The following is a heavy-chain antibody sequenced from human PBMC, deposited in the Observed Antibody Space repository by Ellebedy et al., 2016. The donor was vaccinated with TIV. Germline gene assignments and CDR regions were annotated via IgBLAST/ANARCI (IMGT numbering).Heavy chain of an antibody. D-gene: IGHD4-17*01. Sequence: AASVKVSCKSSGYTFTSYTIHWVRQASGQGLEWMGWMNPNSDDTGYSLKFQGRVTMTTNRSVSTAYMELLSLASDDTAMYYCAREGGRGYGEIDDWGQGTLVTVSS. CDR3: AREGGRGYGEIDD. CDR2: MNPNSDDT. J-gene: IGHJ4*02. CDR1: GYTFTSYT. V-gene: IGHV1-8*01.